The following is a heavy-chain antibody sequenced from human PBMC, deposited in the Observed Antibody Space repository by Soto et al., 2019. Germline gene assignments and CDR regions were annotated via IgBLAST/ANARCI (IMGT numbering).Heavy chain of an antibody. J-gene: IGHJ6*01. V-gene: IGHV3-48*02. CDR1: GFTFNDYS. D-gene: IGHD6-13*01. CDR3: AGGKIARPGTQYYGMDL. Sequence: EVQLVESGGDMLQPGGSLTLSCADSGFTFNDYSMNWVRQAPGKGLEWVSYISSSSSAIYYADSVRGRFTISRDNAKNSLYLQMISLSDEDTAVFYCAGGKIARPGTQYYGMDLW. CDR2: ISSSSSAI.